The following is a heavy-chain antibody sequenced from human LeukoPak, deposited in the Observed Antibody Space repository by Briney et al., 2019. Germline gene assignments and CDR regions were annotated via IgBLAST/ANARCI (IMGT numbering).Heavy chain of an antibody. J-gene: IGHJ4*02. D-gene: IGHD5-12*01. CDR2: VSGSGGST. CDR3: AKDLDIVATITGN. Sequence: GGSLRLSCAASGFTFSSYAMSWVRQAPGKGLEWVSGVSGSGGSTYYADSVKGRFTISKDNSKNTLYLQMNSLRAEYTAVYYCAKDLDIVATITGNWGQGTLVTVSS. CDR1: GFTFSSYA. V-gene: IGHV3-23*01.